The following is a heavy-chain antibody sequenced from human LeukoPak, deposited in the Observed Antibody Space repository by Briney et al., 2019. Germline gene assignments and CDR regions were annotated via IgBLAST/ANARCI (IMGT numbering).Heavy chain of an antibody. Sequence: SETLSLTCTVSGGSLRSSNYYWGWIRQPPGKGLEWIGSIYYSGSTYYNPSLKSRVTISVDTSKNQFSLKLSSVTAADTAVYYCARLDGSSWYWFDPWGQGTLVTVSS. D-gene: IGHD6-13*01. CDR2: IYYSGST. CDR1: GGSLRSSNYY. J-gene: IGHJ5*02. V-gene: IGHV4-39*07. CDR3: ARLDGSSWYWFDP.